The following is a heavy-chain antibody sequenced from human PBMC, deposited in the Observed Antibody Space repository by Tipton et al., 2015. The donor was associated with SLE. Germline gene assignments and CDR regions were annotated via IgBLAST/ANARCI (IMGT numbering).Heavy chain of an antibody. Sequence: SLRLSCAASGFTFSSYAMTWVRQGPGKGLEWVSAISASGTSTYYADSVKGRFTISRDNSKNTLYLQMNSLRAEDTAVYFCAKGRSSEADYWGQGTLVTVSS. J-gene: IGHJ4*02. CDR1: GFTFSSYA. CDR3: AKGRSSEADY. V-gene: IGHV3-23*01. CDR2: ISASGTST. D-gene: IGHD6-19*01.